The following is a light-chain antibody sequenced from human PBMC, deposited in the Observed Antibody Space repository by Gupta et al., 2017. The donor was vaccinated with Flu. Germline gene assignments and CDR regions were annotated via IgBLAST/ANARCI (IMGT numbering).Light chain of an antibody. Sequence: PSTLPASVGDRVTITCLVSQDISRWLAWYQQKPGNAPKVLIYKVSTVESGVPSRFSGSGSRTEFTLSISRLQPDDFATYYCLHDIGTSETFGQGTKLEIK. J-gene: IGKJ1*01. CDR1: QDISRW. CDR3: LHDIGTSET. V-gene: IGKV1-5*03. CDR2: KVS.